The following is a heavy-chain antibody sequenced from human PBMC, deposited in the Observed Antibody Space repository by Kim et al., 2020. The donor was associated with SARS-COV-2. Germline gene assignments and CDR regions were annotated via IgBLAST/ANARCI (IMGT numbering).Heavy chain of an antibody. Sequence: GGSLRLSCAASGFTFSSYWMHWVRQAPGKGLVWVSRINSDGSSTSYADSVKGRFTISRDNAKNTLYLQMNSLRAEDTAVYYCARDSAVLCVWFGELIAVGMDVWGQGTTVTVSS. CDR2: INSDGSST. D-gene: IGHD3-10*01. CDR3: ARDSAVLCVWFGELIAVGMDV. J-gene: IGHJ6*02. CDR1: GFTFSSYW. V-gene: IGHV3-74*01.